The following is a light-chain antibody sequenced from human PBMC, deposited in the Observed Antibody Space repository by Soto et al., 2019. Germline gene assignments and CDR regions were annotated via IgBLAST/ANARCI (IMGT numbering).Light chain of an antibody. CDR2: AAS. V-gene: IGKV3-20*01. CDR1: QSVSSNY. CDR3: QQYSSSPRT. J-gene: IGKJ1*01. Sequence: EIVLTQSPGTLSLSPGERATLSCRASQSVSSNYLAWYQQKPGQAPRLLIYAASSRITGIPDRFSGSGSGKDFTLTISRLEPDDFAVYHCQQYSSSPRTFGQGTKVEIK.